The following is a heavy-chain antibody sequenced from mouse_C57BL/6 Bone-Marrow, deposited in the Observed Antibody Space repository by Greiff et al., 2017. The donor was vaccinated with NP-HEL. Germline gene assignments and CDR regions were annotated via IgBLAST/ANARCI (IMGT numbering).Heavy chain of an antibody. D-gene: IGHD4-1*01. CDR3: AREGTVAWFAY. V-gene: IGHV1-69*01. CDR2: IDPSDSYT. Sequence: VQLQQPGAELVMPGASVKLSCKASGYTFTSYWMHWVKQRPGQGLEWIGEIDPSDSYTNSNQKFKGMSTLTVDKSSSTAYMQLSSLTSEDSAVYYCAREGTVAWFAYWGRGTLVTVSA. J-gene: IGHJ3*01. CDR1: GYTFTSYW.